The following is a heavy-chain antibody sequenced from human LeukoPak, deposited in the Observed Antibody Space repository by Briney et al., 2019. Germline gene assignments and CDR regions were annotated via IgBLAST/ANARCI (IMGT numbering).Heavy chain of an antibody. J-gene: IGHJ1*01. Sequence: ASVKVSCKASGYTFTSYYMHWVRQAPGQGLEWMGIINPRGGSTSYAQKFQGRVTMTRDTSTSTVYMELSSLRSEDTAVYYCARVSKGTAAAVKYFQHWGQGTLVTVSS. CDR1: GYTFTSYY. D-gene: IGHD6-13*01. V-gene: IGHV1-46*01. CDR3: ARVSKGTAAAVKYFQH. CDR2: INPRGGST.